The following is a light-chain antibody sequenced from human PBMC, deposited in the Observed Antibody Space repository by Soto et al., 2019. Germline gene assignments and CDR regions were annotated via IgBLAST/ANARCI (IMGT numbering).Light chain of an antibody. Sequence: QSVLTQPPSVSGAPGQRVTISCTGSSSNIGAGYDVHWYQHLPGTAPKLLIYVNNHRPSGVPDRFSGSKSGASASLAITGLQAEDEAYYYCQSYDNSRDNSVAFGGGTKLTVL. CDR2: VNN. CDR3: QSYDNSRDNSVA. V-gene: IGLV1-40*01. J-gene: IGLJ2*01. CDR1: SSNIGAGYD.